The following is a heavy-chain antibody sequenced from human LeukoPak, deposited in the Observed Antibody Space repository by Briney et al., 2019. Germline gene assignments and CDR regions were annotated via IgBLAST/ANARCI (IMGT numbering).Heavy chain of an antibody. V-gene: IGHV3-30*03. CDR3: ARAPVSYYYGMDL. D-gene: IGHD2-8*01. J-gene: IGHJ6*02. CDR2: ISFDGGNK. CDR1: EFTFSIYG. Sequence: PGGSLRLSCAASEFTFSIYGMHWVRQAPGKGLEWVAVISFDGGNKVYADSVKGRFTISRDNAKNSLYLQMNSLRAEDTAVYYCARAPVSYYYGMDLWGQGTTVTVSS.